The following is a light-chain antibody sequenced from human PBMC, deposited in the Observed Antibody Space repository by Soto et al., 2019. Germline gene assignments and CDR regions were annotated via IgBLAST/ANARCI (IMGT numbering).Light chain of an antibody. CDR1: QSISSW. Sequence: DIEMTQSPSTLSASTGDRVTITCRASQSISSWLAWYQQKPGKAPKLLIYKASSLESWVPSRFSGSGSGTEFTLTISSLQPDDVATYYCQQYNSYSRTFGQGTKVEIK. CDR3: QQYNSYSRT. V-gene: IGKV1-5*03. J-gene: IGKJ1*01. CDR2: KAS.